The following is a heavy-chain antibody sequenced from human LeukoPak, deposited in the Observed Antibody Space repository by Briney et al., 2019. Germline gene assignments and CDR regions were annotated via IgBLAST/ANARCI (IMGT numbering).Heavy chain of an antibody. D-gene: IGHD4-17*01. V-gene: IGHV3-23*01. CDR2: ISGSGGST. CDR3: ASRLPTTVRGPAFDY. Sequence: PGGSLRLSCAASGFTFSSYAMGWVRQAPGKGLEWVSAISGSGGSTYYADSVKGRFTISRDNSKNTLYLQMNSLRAEDTAVYYCASRLPTTVRGPAFDYWGQGTLVTVSS. CDR1: GFTFSSYA. J-gene: IGHJ4*02.